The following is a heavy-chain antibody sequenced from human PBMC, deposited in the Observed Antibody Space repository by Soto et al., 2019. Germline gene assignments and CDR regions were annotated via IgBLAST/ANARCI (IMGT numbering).Heavy chain of an antibody. D-gene: IGHD4-4*01. Sequence: GGSLRLSCAASGFTVSSNYMSWVRQAPGKGLEWVSVIYSGGSTYYADSVKGRFTISRDNSKNTLYLQMNSLRAEDTAVYYCARSAAGRSNYVYYYYYMDVWGKGTTVTVSS. CDR2: IYSGGST. J-gene: IGHJ6*03. CDR3: ARSAAGRSNYVYYYYYMDV. CDR1: GFTVSSNY. V-gene: IGHV3-66*01.